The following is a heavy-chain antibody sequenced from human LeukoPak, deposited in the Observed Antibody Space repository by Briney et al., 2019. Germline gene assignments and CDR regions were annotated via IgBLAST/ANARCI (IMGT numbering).Heavy chain of an antibody. V-gene: IGHV3-30*18. D-gene: IGHD3-9*01. Sequence: QPGGSLRLSCAASGFTFSSYGMHWVRQAPGKGLEWVAVISYDGSNKYYADSVKGRFTISRDNSKNTLYLQMNSLRAEDTAVYYRWKGNFPWLVFDYWGQGTLVTVSS. CDR3: WKGNFPWLVFDY. J-gene: IGHJ4*02. CDR1: GFTFSSYG. CDR2: ISYDGSNK.